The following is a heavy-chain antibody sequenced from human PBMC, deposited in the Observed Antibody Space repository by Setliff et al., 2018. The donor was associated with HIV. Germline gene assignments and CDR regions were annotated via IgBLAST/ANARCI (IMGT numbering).Heavy chain of an antibody. CDR3: ARDKGPPPVVHLDY. D-gene: IGHD3-10*02. J-gene: IGHJ4*02. CDR2: ISSSGNTI. CDR1: GFTFSDYY. Sequence: GGSLRLSCAASGFTFSDYYMSWIRQAPGKGLEWISYISSSGNTIYYADSVRGRFTFSRDNAKNSLYLQMNSLRAEDTAVYYCARDKGPPPVVHLDYWGQGTLVTVSS. V-gene: IGHV3-11*01.